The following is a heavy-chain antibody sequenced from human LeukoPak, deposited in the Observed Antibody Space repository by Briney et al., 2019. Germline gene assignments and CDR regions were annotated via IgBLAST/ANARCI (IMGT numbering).Heavy chain of an antibody. CDR2: INPSGDST. J-gene: IGHJ4*02. Sequence: AASVKVSCKASGYTFTSYYMHWVRQAPGQGLEWMEIINPSGDSTNFAQKFQGGVTMTRDTSTSTVYMELSSLRSEDTAVYYCARDQGAYYYESTGYYWGGFDYWGQGTLVTVSS. V-gene: IGHV1-46*01. D-gene: IGHD3-22*01. CDR1: GYTFTSYY. CDR3: ARDQGAYYYESTGYYWGGFDY.